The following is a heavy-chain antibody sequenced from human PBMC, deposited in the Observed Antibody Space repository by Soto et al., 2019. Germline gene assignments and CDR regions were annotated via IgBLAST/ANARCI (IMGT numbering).Heavy chain of an antibody. CDR2: IYSGGST. D-gene: IGHD1-1*01. Sequence: EVPLVESGGGLVQPGGSLRLSCAASGFTGSNNYTRWVRQAPGKGLERVSLIYSGGSTYYADSVRGIFAISRDNSKNTLSLQMNSLRAEDTAVYYCARDGTYNWVGGQGILVTVSS. CDR1: GFTGSNNY. CDR3: ARDGTYNWV. J-gene: IGHJ4*02. V-gene: IGHV3-66*01.